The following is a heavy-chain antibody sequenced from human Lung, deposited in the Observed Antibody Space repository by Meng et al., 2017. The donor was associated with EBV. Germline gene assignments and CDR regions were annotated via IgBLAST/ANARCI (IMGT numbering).Heavy chain of an antibody. CDR1: GDRVSSSSAA. CDR2: TYYRSKWYN. J-gene: IGHJ2*01. CDR3: ARGATSVFDL. V-gene: IGHV6-1*01. Sequence: QVHLPQSGPGLVKPSQTLSLTCVISGDRVSSSSAAWTWIWQSPARGLEWLGRTYYRSKWYNDYAVFVKSRITINPDTSKNQFSLQLNSVTPEDTAVYYCARGATSVFDLWGRGTLVTVSS.